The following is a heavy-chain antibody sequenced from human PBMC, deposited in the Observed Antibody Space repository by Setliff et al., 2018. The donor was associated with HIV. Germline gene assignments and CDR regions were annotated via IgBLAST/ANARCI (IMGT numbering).Heavy chain of an antibody. J-gene: IGHJ5*02. CDR2: IHPSGST. CDR1: GESFSGFY. D-gene: IGHD2-21*01. CDR3: ARGVARQVVIDRWFDP. V-gene: IGHV4-34*01. Sequence: PSETLSLTCAVYGESFSGFYWNWIRQPPGKGLEWIGEIHPSGSTRYSPSLDRRVTISRDTSKRQVFLNLNSVTAADTAIYYCARGVARQVVIDRWFDPWGQGTPVTVSS.